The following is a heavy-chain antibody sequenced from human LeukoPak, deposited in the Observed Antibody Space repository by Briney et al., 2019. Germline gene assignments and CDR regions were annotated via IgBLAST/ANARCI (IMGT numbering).Heavy chain of an antibody. Sequence: GGSLRLSCAASGFTFSSHGMSWVRQTPGKGLEWVSSISTSGGGTVYADSVKGRVTISRDNSKNTLYLQMNSLRAEDTAVYSCAKNLLGSGAYSWYFDLWGRGTLVTVSS. J-gene: IGHJ2*01. CDR3: AKNLLGSGAYSWYFDL. V-gene: IGHV3-23*01. D-gene: IGHD1-26*01. CDR1: GFTFSSHG. CDR2: ISTSGGGT.